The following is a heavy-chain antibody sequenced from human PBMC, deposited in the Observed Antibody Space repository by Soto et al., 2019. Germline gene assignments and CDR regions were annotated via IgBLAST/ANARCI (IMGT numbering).Heavy chain of an antibody. D-gene: IGHD6-19*01. CDR1: AFTFSGHA. Sequence: PGGSLRLSCAASAFTFSGHAMHWIRQAPGKGLEWVAVISYDGSNKYYADSVKGRFTISRDNSKNTMYLQMNSLRVEDTAVYYCARDRSSGWSEYHCMDVWGLGTTVTVSS. J-gene: IGHJ6*02. V-gene: IGHV3-30-3*01. CDR2: ISYDGSNK. CDR3: ARDRSSGWSEYHCMDV.